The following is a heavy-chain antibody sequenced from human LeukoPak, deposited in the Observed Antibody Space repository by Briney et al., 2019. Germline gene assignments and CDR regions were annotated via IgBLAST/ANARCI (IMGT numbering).Heavy chain of an antibody. CDR3: ARGGLNYGAFDI. CDR2: ISSSSSYI. V-gene: IGHV3-21*04. D-gene: IGHD3-16*01. J-gene: IGHJ3*02. CDR1: GFTFSTYS. Sequence: GGSLRLSCAASGFTFSTYSMNWVRQAPGEGPEWVSCISSSSSYIYYADPVKGRFAIPRVNAKKSLQLQINSLRVEDTAVYYCARGGLNYGAFDIWGQETMVTVSS.